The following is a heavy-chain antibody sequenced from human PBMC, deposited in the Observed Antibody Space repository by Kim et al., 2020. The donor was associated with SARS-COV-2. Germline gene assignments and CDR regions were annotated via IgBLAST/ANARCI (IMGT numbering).Heavy chain of an antibody. CDR2: AYSGGTT. V-gene: IGHV4-39*01. CDR3: SRHSAWPHWYFDL. Sequence: SETLSLICTVSGGSVSSETYFWVWIRQPPGKGLEWIGSAYSGGTTYKNPSLKSRVTISVDTSKNQFFLNLNSVTAADTAVYYCSRHSAWPHWYFDLWGRGTPVTVSS. CDR1: GGSVSSETYF. J-gene: IGHJ2*01.